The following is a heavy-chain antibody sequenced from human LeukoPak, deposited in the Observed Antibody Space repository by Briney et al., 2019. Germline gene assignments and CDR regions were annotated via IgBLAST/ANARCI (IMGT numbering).Heavy chain of an antibody. D-gene: IGHD4-17*01. J-gene: IGHJ5*02. CDR1: GYTFTYYE. CDR2: TNPKSGDA. Sequence: ASVKVSCKASGYTFTYYEINWVRQAPGQGLEWMGWTNPKSGDAGYAPKFQDRVIMTKDTSINTAYMELSSLTSDDTAVYYCARAQLYGNWFDPWGQGTPVTVSS. V-gene: IGHV1-8*01. CDR3: ARAQLYGNWFDP.